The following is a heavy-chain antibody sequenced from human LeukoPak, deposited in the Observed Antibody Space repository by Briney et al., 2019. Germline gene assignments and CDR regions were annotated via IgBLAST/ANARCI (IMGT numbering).Heavy chain of an antibody. V-gene: IGHV1-2*02. CDR1: VYTFTDYY. CDR2: IRPNNGGT. CDR3: TRESILVAGNYLHY. Sequence: ASVKLSCKASVYTFTDYYVHWVRQAPGQGPEWMGWIRPNNGGTNYAQKFQGRVTMTRDTSISTAYMDLSRLTYDDTAVYYCTRESILVAGNYLHYWGQGTVVTVSS. D-gene: IGHD6-19*01. J-gene: IGHJ4*02.